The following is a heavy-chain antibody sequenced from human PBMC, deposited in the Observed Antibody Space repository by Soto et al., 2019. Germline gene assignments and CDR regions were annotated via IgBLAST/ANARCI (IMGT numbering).Heavy chain of an antibody. CDR3: ARDFRFLEWFPDY. D-gene: IGHD3-3*01. CDR1: GFTFNIYN. CDR2: ISSSGTIT. J-gene: IGHJ4*02. Sequence: PGGSLRLSCAASGFTFNIYNMDWVRQAPGKVLEWISFISSSGTITYYADSVKGRFTISRDNAKNSLYLQMNSLRAEDTVIYYCARDFRFLEWFPDYWGQGTLVTVSS. V-gene: IGHV3-48*01.